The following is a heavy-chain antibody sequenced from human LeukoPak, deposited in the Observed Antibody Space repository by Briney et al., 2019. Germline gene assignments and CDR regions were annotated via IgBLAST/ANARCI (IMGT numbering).Heavy chain of an antibody. Sequence: ASGKVSCKASGGTYSSYAISWVRQATGQWLEWMGGIIPIFGTANYAQKFQGRVTITADESTSTAYMELSSLRSEDTAVYYCARDVEGPLAFDYWGQGTLVTVSS. J-gene: IGHJ4*02. D-gene: IGHD6-6*01. CDR3: ARDVEGPLAFDY. V-gene: IGHV1-69*13. CDR2: IIPIFGTA. CDR1: GGTYSSYA.